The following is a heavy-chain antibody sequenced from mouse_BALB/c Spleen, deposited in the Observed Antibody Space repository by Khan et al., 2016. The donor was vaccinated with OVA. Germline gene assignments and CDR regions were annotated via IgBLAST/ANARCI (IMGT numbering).Heavy chain of an antibody. Sequence: EVELVESGPGLVKPSQSLSLTCTVTGYSIASDYVWNWIRQFPGNKLEWTGFISYSGNTNYNPYLKSRISITRDTSKNQFFLQLNSVTSEDTATDYYGSDCGGDFDYWGQGTTLTVSS. CDR2: ISYSGNT. D-gene: IGHD2-4*01. CDR1: GYSIASDYV. V-gene: IGHV3-2*02. J-gene: IGHJ2*01. CDR3: GSDCGGDFDY.